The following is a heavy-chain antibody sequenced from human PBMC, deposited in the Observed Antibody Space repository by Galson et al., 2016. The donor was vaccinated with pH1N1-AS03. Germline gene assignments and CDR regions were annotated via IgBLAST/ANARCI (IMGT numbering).Heavy chain of an antibody. Sequence: RLSCAASGFIFSGNSMSWVRQAPGKGLEWVAAISPTGETTPYADSVKGRFIISRDNSKNTLFLEMDSLRAEDTAVYYCAKCDVSCQHSTLDYWGQGTLVTVSS. J-gene: IGHJ4*02. CDR3: AKCDVSCQHSTLDY. CDR2: ISPTGETT. CDR1: GFIFSGNS. D-gene: IGHD2-2*01. V-gene: IGHV3-23*01.